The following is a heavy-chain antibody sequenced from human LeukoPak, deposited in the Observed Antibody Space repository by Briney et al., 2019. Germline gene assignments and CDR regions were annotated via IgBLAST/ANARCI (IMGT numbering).Heavy chain of an antibody. J-gene: IGHJ3*02. CDR1: GFTVSSNY. CDR3: ARWGSELPDDAFDI. V-gene: IGHV3-53*01. D-gene: IGHD6-25*01. CDR2: IYSGGST. Sequence: GGSLRLSCAASGFTVSSNYMSWVRQAPGKGLEWVSVIYSGGSTYYADSVKGRFTISRDSAKNSLYLQMNSLRAEDTAVYYCARWGSELPDDAFDIWGQGTMVTVSS.